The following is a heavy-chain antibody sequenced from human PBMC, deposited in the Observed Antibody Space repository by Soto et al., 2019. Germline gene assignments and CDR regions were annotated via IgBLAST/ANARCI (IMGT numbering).Heavy chain of an antibody. CDR3: ARISSGWYPDY. D-gene: IGHD6-19*01. CDR1: GGSISSYY. CDR2: IYTSGST. Sequence: GSLRLSCTVSGGSISSYYWSWIRQPAGKGLEWIGRIYTSGSTNYNPSLKSRVTMSVDTSKNQFSLKLSSVTAADTAVYYCARISSGWYPDYWGQGTLVTVSS. J-gene: IGHJ4*02. V-gene: IGHV4-4*07.